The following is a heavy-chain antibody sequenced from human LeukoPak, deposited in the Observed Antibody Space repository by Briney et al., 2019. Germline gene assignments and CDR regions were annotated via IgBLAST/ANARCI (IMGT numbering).Heavy chain of an antibody. CDR2: ISGSGGST. CDR1: GFTFSSYA. CDR3: ATLGYCSSTSCIYNYYYGMDV. Sequence: GGSLRLSCAASGFTFSSYAMSWVRQAPGKGLEWVSAISGSGGSTYYADSVKGRFTIPRDNSKNTLYLQMNSLRAEDTAVYYCATLGYCSSTSCIYNYYYGMDVWGKGTTVTVSS. V-gene: IGHV3-23*01. D-gene: IGHD2-2*01. J-gene: IGHJ6*04.